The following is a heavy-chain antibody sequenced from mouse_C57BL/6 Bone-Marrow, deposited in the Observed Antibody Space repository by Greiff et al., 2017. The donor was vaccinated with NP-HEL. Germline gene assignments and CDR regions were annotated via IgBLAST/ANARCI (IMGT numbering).Heavy chain of an antibody. CDR1: GFTFSDYG. CDR2: IRTLTYSI. V-gene: IGHV5-15*04. CDR3: ARRGWGYYPDYYAMDY. Sequence: EVKLMESGGGLVQPGGSLKLSCAASGFTFSDYGMAWVRQAPRKGPEWVAFIRTLTYSINYAATVKGRFTISRENAKNTLYLEMSSLRSEDTAMYYCARRGWGYYPDYYAMDYWGQGTSVTVSS. J-gene: IGHJ4*01. D-gene: IGHD2-3*01.